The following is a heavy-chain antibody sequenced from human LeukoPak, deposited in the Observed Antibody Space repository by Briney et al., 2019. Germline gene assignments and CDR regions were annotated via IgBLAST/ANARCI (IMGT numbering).Heavy chain of an antibody. CDR1: GFTVSSNY. CDR3: ARIYDFWSGYYRHYYMDV. J-gene: IGHJ6*03. CDR2: IYSGGST. D-gene: IGHD3-3*01. Sequence: GGSLRLSCADSGFTVSSNYMSWVRQAPGKGLEWVSVIYSGGSTYYADSVKGRFTISRDNSKNTLYLQMNSLRAEDTAVYYCARIYDFWSGYYRHYYMDVWGKGTTVTVSS. V-gene: IGHV3-53*01.